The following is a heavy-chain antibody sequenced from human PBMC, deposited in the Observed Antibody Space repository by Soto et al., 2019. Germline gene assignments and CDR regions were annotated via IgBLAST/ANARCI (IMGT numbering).Heavy chain of an antibody. Sequence: PGGSLRLSCAASGFTFSNAWMNWVRQAPGKGLEWVGRIKSKTDGGTTDYAAPVKGRFTISRDDSKNTLYLQMNSLKTEDTAVYYCTTVNNIVLVPAALFSAFDIWGQGTMVTVSS. CDR3: TTVNNIVLVPAALFSAFDI. V-gene: IGHV3-15*07. CDR2: IKSKTDGGTT. D-gene: IGHD2-2*01. CDR1: GFTFSNAW. J-gene: IGHJ3*02.